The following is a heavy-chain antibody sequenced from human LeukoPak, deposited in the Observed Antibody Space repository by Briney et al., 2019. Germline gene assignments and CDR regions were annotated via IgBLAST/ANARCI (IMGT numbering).Heavy chain of an antibody. CDR1: GYTFTGYY. J-gene: IGHJ4*02. Sequence: GASVKVSCKASGYTFTGYYMHWVRQAPGQGLEWMGWINPNSGGTNYAQKFQGRVTMTRDTSISTAYMELSRLRSDDTAVYYSARYDCSSTSCYTIYDYWGQGTLVTVSS. V-gene: IGHV1-2*02. CDR3: ARYDCSSTSCYTIYDY. D-gene: IGHD2-2*02. CDR2: INPNSGGT.